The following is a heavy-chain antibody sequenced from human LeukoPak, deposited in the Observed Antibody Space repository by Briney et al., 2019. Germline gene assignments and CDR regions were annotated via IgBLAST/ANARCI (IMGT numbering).Heavy chain of an antibody. CDR3: ARRATTERGHSYGLDY. J-gene: IGHJ4*01. Sequence: PGGALRLSCAASGFTFSNYSMNWVRQAPGKGLEWVSSNSFSGNYIYYADSLRGRITISRDNTKTSLYLQMNSLRAEDTAVYYCARRATTERGHSYGLDYWGQGTLVTVSS. CDR2: NSFSGNYI. CDR1: GFTFSNYS. D-gene: IGHD5-18*01. V-gene: IGHV3-21*01.